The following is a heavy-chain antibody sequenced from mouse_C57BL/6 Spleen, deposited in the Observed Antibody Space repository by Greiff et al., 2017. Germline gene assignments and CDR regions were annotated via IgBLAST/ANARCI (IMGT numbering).Heavy chain of an antibody. V-gene: IGHV5-4*03. D-gene: IGHD4-1*01. CDR3: ARGGNWDGAGYFDV. J-gene: IGHJ1*03. CDR2: ISDGGSYT. Sequence: EVMLVESGGGLVKPGGSLKLSCAASGFTFSSYAMSWVRQTPEKRLEWVATISDGGSYTYYPDNVKGRFTISRDNAKNNLYLQMSHLKSEDTAMYYCARGGNWDGAGYFDVWGTGTTVTVSS. CDR1: GFTFSSYA.